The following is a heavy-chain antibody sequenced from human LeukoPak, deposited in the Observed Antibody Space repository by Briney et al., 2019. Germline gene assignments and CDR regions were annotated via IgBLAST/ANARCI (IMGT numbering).Heavy chain of an antibody. Sequence: PGGSLRLSCAASGFTFSSYAMSWVRQPPGKGLEWVGFIRSKAYGGTTEYAASVKGRFTISRDDSKSIAYLQMNSLKTEDTAVYYCTRTHKYYYDSSGYYYAQHWGQGTLVTVSS. V-gene: IGHV3-49*04. CDR1: GFTFSSYA. D-gene: IGHD3-22*01. J-gene: IGHJ1*01. CDR2: IRSKAYGGTT. CDR3: TRTHKYYYDSSGYYYAQH.